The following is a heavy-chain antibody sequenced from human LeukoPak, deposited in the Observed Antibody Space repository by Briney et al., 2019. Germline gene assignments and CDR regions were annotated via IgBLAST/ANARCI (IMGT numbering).Heavy chain of an antibody. D-gene: IGHD6-19*01. Sequence: SVKVSCKASGGTFSSYAISWVRQAPGQGLEWRGRIIPILGIANYAQKFQGRVTITAEKSTSTAYMELSSLRSEDTAVYYCARHGGSSGFEDAFDIWGQGTMVTVSS. CDR2: IIPILGIA. J-gene: IGHJ3*02. V-gene: IGHV1-69*10. CDR3: ARHGGSSGFEDAFDI. CDR1: GGTFSSYA.